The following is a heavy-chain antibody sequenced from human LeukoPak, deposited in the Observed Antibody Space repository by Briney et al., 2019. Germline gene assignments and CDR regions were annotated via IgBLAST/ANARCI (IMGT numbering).Heavy chain of an antibody. D-gene: IGHD3-22*01. CDR2: ISGSGGST. CDR3: AKDHYDSSGYYLN. V-gene: IGHV3-23*01. Sequence: PGGSLRLSCAASGFTFSSYAMSWVRQAPGKGLEWVSAISGSGGSTYYADSVKGRFTISRDNSKNTLYLQMDSLRAEDTAVYYCAKDHYDSSGYYLNWGQGTLVTVSS. J-gene: IGHJ4*02. CDR1: GFTFSSYA.